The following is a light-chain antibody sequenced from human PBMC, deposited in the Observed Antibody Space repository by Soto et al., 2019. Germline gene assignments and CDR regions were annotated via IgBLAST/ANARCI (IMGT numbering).Light chain of an antibody. CDR1: SSDVGGYNY. V-gene: IGLV2-14*01. CDR3: GSYTTNSTGV. J-gene: IGLJ1*01. CDR2: DVN. Sequence: QSALTQPASVSGSPGQSITISCTGTSSDVGGYNYVSWYQQHPGKAPKLMIYDVNYRPSGVSNRFSGSKSGNTASLTISGLHAEDEADYYCGSYTTNSTGVFGTGTKLTVL.